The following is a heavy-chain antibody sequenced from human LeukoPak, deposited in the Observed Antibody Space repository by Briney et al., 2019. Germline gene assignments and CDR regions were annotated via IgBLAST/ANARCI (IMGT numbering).Heavy chain of an antibody. D-gene: IGHD3-22*01. CDR1: GFPFRSYV. CDR3: AKPVAYDSSGYYWSGAFDI. J-gene: IGHJ3*02. Sequence: GGSLRLSCAASGFPFRSYVMSWVRQAPGKGLQWVSTISGSGGRTYYADSVKGRFTISRDNSKNTLYLQMNSLRAEDTAVYYCAKPVAYDSSGYYWSGAFDIWGQGTMVTVSS. V-gene: IGHV3-23*01. CDR2: ISGSGGRT.